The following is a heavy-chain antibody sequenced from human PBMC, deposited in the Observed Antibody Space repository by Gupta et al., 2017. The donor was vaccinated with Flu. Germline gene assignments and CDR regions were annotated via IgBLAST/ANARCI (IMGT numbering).Heavy chain of an antibody. CDR3: ARSGGGGSSFDY. J-gene: IGHJ4*02. Sequence: QVQLVQSGAEVKKPGASVKVSCKASGYTFTSYAMHWVRQAPGQRLEWMGWINTGNRNTKYSQKIQGRVTSTRDTSASTVYMELSSLRSEDTAVDDCARSGGGGSSFDYWGQGTLVTVSS. V-gene: IGHV1-3*04. D-gene: IGHD1-26*01. CDR2: INTGNRNT. CDR1: GYTFTSYA.